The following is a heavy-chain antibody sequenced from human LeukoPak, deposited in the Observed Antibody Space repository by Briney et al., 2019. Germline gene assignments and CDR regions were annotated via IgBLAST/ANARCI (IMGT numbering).Heavy chain of an antibody. CDR3: ARASFTYGDYGDNWFDP. CDR1: GFTFSSYA. Sequence: GGSLRLSCAASGFTFSSYAMHWVRQAPGKGLEWVAVISYDGSNKYYADSVKGRFTISRDNFMNMLYLQMNSLRVEDTAVYYCARASFTYGDYGDNWFDPWGQGTLVTVSS. J-gene: IGHJ5*02. D-gene: IGHD4-17*01. CDR2: ISYDGSNK. V-gene: IGHV3-30*04.